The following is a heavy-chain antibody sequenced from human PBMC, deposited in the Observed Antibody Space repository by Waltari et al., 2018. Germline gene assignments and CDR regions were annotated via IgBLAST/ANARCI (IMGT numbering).Heavy chain of an antibody. D-gene: IGHD1-7*01. V-gene: IGHV1-69-2*01. CDR1: GSTFSDHY. Sequence: EVPLIQTGAAVKKPGCTATVYCKAYGSTFSDHYIPWVQQARGKRLEWMERIDPEDGETKDSEKFQGRATIAADTSIDTTYMEVSSLRSEDTALYDCARTTTVKSLDHWGQGTLVTVSS. J-gene: IGHJ4*02. CDR2: IDPEDGET. CDR3: ARTTTVKSLDH.